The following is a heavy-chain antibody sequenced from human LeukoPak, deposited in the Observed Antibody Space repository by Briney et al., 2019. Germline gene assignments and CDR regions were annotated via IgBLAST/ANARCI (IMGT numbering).Heavy chain of an antibody. Sequence: SQTLSLTCSVSGGSISSGGYYWNWVRQLPEKGLEWLGYISHSGYSYYTPSLKSRLTISMDTSKNQFSLKLTSVTAADMAVYYCAKFGSDAFDIWGQGTMVTVSS. CDR1: GGSISSGGYY. CDR2: ISHSGYS. D-gene: IGHD3-10*01. J-gene: IGHJ3*02. V-gene: IGHV4-31*03. CDR3: AKFGSDAFDI.